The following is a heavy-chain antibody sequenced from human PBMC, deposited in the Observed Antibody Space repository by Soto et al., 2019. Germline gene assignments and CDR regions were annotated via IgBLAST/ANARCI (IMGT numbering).Heavy chain of an antibody. D-gene: IGHD3-22*01. CDR3: ARGDYHDSSGPFSDAFDI. V-gene: IGHV3-74*01. J-gene: IGHJ3*02. CDR1: GFNFGPFW. Sequence: PGGSLRLSCAASGFNFGPFWMHWVRQAPGKGLVWVSHINSDGSTIVYADSVKGRFTISRDNAKNSLYLQMNYLRAEDTAVYYCARGDYHDSSGPFSDAFDIWGQGTMVTVSS. CDR2: INSDGSTI.